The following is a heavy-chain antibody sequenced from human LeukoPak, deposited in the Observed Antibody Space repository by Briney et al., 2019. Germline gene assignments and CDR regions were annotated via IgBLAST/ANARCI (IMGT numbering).Heavy chain of an antibody. CDR1: GGTFSSYA. CDR2: IIPIFGTA. V-gene: IGHV1-69*13. D-gene: IGHD6-19*01. J-gene: IGHJ6*02. Sequence: SVKVSCKASGGTFSSYAISWVRQAPGQGLEWMGGIIPIFGTANYAQKFQGRVTITADESTSTAYMELSSLRSEDTAVYYCARDGKHIAVPGVRYPMDVWGQGTTVTVS. CDR3: ARDGKHIAVPGVRYPMDV.